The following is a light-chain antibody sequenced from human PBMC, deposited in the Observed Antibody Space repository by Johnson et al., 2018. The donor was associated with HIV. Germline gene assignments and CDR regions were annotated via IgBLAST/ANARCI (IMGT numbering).Light chain of an antibody. CDR2: END. CDR3: GTWDTSLNAYV. V-gene: IGLV1-51*02. J-gene: IGLJ1*01. CDR1: SSNIGSNY. Sequence: SVLTQPPSVSAAPGQKVTIPCSGSSSNIGSNYVSWYQQFPGTAPKLLIYENDKRPSGIPDRFSGSKSATSATLGITGLQTRDEADYYCGTWDTSLNAYVFGTGTKVTVL.